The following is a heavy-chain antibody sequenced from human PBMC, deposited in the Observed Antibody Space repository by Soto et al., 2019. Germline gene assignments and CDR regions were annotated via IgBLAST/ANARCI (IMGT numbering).Heavy chain of an antibody. CDR1: GFTFSSYG. CDR2: IWYDGSNK. V-gene: IGHV3-33*01. D-gene: IGHD3-10*01. J-gene: IGHJ4*02. CDR3: ARDTNLVRGGGLDY. Sequence: QVQLVESGGGVVQPGRSLRLSCAASGFTFSSYGMHWVRQAPGKGLEWVAVIWYDGSNKYYADSVKGRFTISRDNSKNTLYLQMNSLRAEDTAVYYWARDTNLVRGGGLDYRGQGTLVTVSS.